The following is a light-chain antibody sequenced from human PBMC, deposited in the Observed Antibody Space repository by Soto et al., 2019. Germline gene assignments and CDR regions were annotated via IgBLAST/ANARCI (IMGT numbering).Light chain of an antibody. Sequence: QSALTQPRSVSGSPGQSVTISCTGTNSDVGRYNFVSWYQQLPGTAPNLLISAVSQRPSGVPDRFSGSKSGNTASLTISGLQADDEADYFCYTYTASDIWVFGGGTKLTVL. CDR3: YTYTASDIWV. CDR2: AVS. CDR1: NSDVGRYNF. V-gene: IGLV2-11*01. J-gene: IGLJ3*02.